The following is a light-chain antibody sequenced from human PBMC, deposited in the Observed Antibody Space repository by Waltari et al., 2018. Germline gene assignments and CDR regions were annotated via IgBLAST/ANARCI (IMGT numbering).Light chain of an antibody. V-gene: IGLV2-14*03. Sequence: QSALPQPASVSGSPGQSITTSCPGTSSAVGGYNYFSWYQQHPGKAPKLMIYDVSNRPSGVSNRFSGSKSGNTASLTISGLQAEDEADYYCSSYISSSTLELFGGGTSLTVL. CDR3: SSYISSSTLEL. J-gene: IGLJ2*01. CDR2: DVS. CDR1: SSAVGGYNY.